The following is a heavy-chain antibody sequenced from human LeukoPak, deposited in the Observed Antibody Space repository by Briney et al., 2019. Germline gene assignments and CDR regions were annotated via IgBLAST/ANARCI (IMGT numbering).Heavy chain of an antibody. Sequence: GGSLQLSCAASGFPFSGYSMNWVGQAPGKGLEWVSSIISISSYIYYADSVKGRFTISRDNAKNSLYLQMNSLRAEDTAVYYCARDQNYDSSAADYWGQGTLVTVSS. D-gene: IGHD3-22*01. V-gene: IGHV3-21*01. CDR3: ARDQNYDSSAADY. J-gene: IGHJ4*02. CDR2: IISISSYI. CDR1: GFPFSGYS.